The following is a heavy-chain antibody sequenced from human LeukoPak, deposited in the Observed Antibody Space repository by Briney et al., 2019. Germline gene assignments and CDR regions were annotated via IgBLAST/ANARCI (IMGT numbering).Heavy chain of an antibody. CDR2: IYYSGST. CDR3: ARGRSSGWYFGKNWFDP. CDR1: GGSITTYY. D-gene: IGHD6-19*01. J-gene: IGHJ5*02. Sequence: PSETLSLTCTVSGGSITTYYWSWIRQPPGKGLEWIGYIYYSGSTNYNPSLKSRVTISLDTSKNQFSLKLSSVTAADTAVYYCARGRSSGWYFGKNWFDPWGQGTLVTVSS. V-gene: IGHV4-59*12.